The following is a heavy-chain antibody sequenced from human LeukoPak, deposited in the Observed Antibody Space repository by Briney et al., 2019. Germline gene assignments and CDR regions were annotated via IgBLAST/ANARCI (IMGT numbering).Heavy chain of an antibody. D-gene: IGHD5-18*01. CDR1: GFTFSSYG. V-gene: IGHV3-30*18. J-gene: IGHJ4*02. CDR3: AKEEQYSYAI. Sequence: GRSLRLSCAASGFTFSSYGMHWVRQAPGKGLEWVAVISYGGSNKYYADSVKGRFTISRDNSKNTLYLQMNSLRAEDTAVYYCAKEEQYSYAIWGQGTLVTVSS. CDR2: ISYGGSNK.